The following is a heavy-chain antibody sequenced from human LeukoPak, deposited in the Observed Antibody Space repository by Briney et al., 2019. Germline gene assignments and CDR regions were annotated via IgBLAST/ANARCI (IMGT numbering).Heavy chain of an antibody. CDR2: IYNSGST. D-gene: IGHD6-19*01. CDR1: GGSISSDD. V-gene: IGHV4-59*07. CDR3: ARAHSSGRILDY. J-gene: IGHJ4*02. Sequence: PSDTGSLTWRESGGSISSDDCGGIRQTPEKGLEWIGYIYNSGSTNYNPSLKSRVTISVDTSKNQVSLKPSSVTAADTAVYYCARAHSSGRILDYWGQGTLVTVSS.